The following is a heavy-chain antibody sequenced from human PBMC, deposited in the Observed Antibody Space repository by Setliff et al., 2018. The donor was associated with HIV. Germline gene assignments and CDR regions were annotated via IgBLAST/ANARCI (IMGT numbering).Heavy chain of an antibody. CDR2: IYSTGDS. CDR1: GDSISSYY. Sequence: PSETLSLTCTVSGDSISSYYWSWIRQPPGKELEWIGYIYSTGDSNYNPSLTSRVTMAVDTSTNQFSLKLTSVTAADTAVYYCARYRRPPYYLDYWGQGTLVAVSS. J-gene: IGHJ4*02. D-gene: IGHD3-16*02. CDR3: ARYRRPPYYLDY. V-gene: IGHV4-4*09.